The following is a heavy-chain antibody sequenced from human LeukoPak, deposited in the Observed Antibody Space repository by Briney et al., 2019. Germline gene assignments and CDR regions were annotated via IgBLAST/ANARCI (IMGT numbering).Heavy chain of an antibody. D-gene: IGHD3-22*01. CDR1: GGSMSYYY. CDR2: IYYSGST. CDR3: ARDYYDSSGHDAFDI. V-gene: IGHV4-59*01. J-gene: IGHJ3*02. Sequence: SETLSLTCSVSGGSMSYYYWSWIRQPPGKRLEWIGYIYYSGSTNYNPSLKSRVTISVDTSKNQFSLKLSSVTAADTAVYYCARDYYDSSGHDAFDIWGQGTMVTVSS.